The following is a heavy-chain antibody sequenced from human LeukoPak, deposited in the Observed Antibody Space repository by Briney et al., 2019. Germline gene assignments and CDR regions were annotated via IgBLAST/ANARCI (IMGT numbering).Heavy chain of an antibody. CDR1: GDSFTGYY. Sequence: PSETLSLTCAVYGDSFTGYYWSWIRQPPGKGLEWIGEINHSGSTNYNPSLKSRVTISVDPSKNQFSLKLTSVTAADTAVYYCAREGSYSGSGSPPLDYWGQGTLATVSS. CDR3: AREGSYSGSGSPPLDY. V-gene: IGHV4-34*01. CDR2: INHSGST. J-gene: IGHJ4*02. D-gene: IGHD3-10*01.